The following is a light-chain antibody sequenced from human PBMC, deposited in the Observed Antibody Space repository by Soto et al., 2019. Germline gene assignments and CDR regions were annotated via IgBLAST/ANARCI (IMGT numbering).Light chain of an antibody. CDR3: QQYYSTPPT. Sequence: DIVMTQSPDSLAVSLGERATINCKSSQSVLYSSNNKNYLAWYQQKPGQPPKLLIYWASTRESGVPDRCSGSGSGTDFTLTISSLQAEDVAVYYCQQYYSTPPTFGRGTKVEIK. CDR1: QSVLYSSNNKNY. CDR2: WAS. V-gene: IGKV4-1*01. J-gene: IGKJ1*01.